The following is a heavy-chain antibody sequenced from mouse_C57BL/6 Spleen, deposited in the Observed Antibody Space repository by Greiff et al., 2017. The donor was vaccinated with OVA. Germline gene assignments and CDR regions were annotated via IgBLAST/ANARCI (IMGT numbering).Heavy chain of an antibody. V-gene: IGHV1-22*01. CDR3: ARWDYDWYFDV. D-gene: IGHD2-4*01. CDR1: GYTFTDYN. CDR2: INPNNGGT. Sequence: VQLKESGPELVKPGASVKMSCKASGYTFTDYNMHWVKQSHGKSLEWIGYINPNNGGTSYNQKFKGKATLTVNKSSSTAYMELRSLTSEDSAVYYCARWDYDWYFDVWGTGTTVTVSS. J-gene: IGHJ1*03.